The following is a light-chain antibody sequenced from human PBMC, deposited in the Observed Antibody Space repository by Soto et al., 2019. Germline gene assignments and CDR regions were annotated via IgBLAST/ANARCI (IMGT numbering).Light chain of an antibody. CDR1: QSVSIL. CDR2: AAS. J-gene: IGKJ1*01. CDR3: HQCLSSRT. Sequence: EIVMTQSPATLSVSPGERATLSCRASQSVSILLAWYQQKPGQAPRLLIYAASSRATGIPDRFSGSGSGTDFTLTISKLEPEDFAVYYCHQCLSSRTFGQGTKVDIK. V-gene: IGKV3-20*01.